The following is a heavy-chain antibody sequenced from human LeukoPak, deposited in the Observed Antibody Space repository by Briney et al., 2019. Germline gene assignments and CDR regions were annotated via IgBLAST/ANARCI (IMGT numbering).Heavy chain of an antibody. CDR2: TRNKANSYTT. CDR1: GFTFSDHY. D-gene: IGHD3-3*01. Sequence: GGSLRLSCAASGFTFSDHYMDWVRQAPGKGLEWVGRTRNKANSYTTEYAASVKGRFTISRDDSKNSLYLQMNSLKTEDTAVYYCARAHYDFWSGYSGLDYWGQGTLVTVSS. J-gene: IGHJ4*02. CDR3: ARAHYDFWSGYSGLDY. V-gene: IGHV3-72*01.